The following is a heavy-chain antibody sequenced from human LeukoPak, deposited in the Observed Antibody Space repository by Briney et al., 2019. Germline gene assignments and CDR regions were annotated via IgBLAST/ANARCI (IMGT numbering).Heavy chain of an antibody. CDR2: INPNSGGT. Sequence: ASVTVSCTASGYTFTGYYMHWVRQAPGQGLEWMGWINPNSGGTNYAQKFQGWVTMTRDTSISTAYMELSRLRSDDTAVYYCARGADHYAFDIWGQGTMVTVSS. D-gene: IGHD1-14*01. V-gene: IGHV1-2*04. J-gene: IGHJ3*02. CDR1: GYTFTGYY. CDR3: ARGADHYAFDI.